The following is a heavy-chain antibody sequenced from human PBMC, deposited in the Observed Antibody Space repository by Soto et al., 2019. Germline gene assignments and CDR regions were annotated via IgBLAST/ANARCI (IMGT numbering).Heavy chain of an antibody. V-gene: IGHV1-8*01. CDR3: ARGYGERKYYYYGMDV. CDR1: GYTFTSYD. CDR2: MNPNSGNT. J-gene: IGHJ6*02. Sequence: ASVKVSCKASGYTFTSYDINWVRQATGQGLEWMGWMNPNSGNTGYAQKFQGRVTMTRNTSISTAYMELSSLGSEDTAVYYCARGYGERKYYYYGMDVWGQGTTVTVSS. D-gene: IGHD4-17*01.